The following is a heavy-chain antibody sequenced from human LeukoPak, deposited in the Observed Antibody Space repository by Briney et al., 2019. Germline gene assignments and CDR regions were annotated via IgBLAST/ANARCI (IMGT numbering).Heavy chain of an antibody. D-gene: IGHD3-10*01. J-gene: IGHJ6*02. V-gene: IGHV3-21*01. CDR2: ISSSSSYI. CDR3: ARCGDYYGSGRTRYGMDV. Sequence: GGSLRLSCAASGFTFSSYSMNWVRQAPGKGLEWVSSISSSSSYIYYADSVKGRFTISRDNAKNSLYLQMNSLRAEDTAVYYCARCGDYYGSGRTRYGMDVWGQGTTVTVSS. CDR1: GFTFSSYS.